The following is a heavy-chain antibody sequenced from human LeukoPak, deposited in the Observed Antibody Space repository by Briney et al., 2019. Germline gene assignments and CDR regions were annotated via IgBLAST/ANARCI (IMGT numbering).Heavy chain of an antibody. CDR1: GDTFSSYV. CDR2: INPVFGTA. V-gene: IGHV1-69*13. CDR3: ARAHQPYYYDSSGYLDWFDP. J-gene: IGHJ5*02. D-gene: IGHD3-22*01. Sequence: SVKVSCKASGDTFSSYVISWVRQAPGQGLEWMGGINPVFGTAHYAQKFQDRVTITADESTSTAYMELSSLRSEDTAVYYCARAHQPYYYDSSGYLDWFDPWGQGTLVTVSS.